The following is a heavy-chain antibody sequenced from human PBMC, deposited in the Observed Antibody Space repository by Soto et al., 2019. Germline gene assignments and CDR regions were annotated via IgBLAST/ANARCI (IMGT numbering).Heavy chain of an antibody. J-gene: IGHJ4*02. CDR1: GFSFSRYA. CDR3: AKQTYYYDSSGYYPDY. CDR2: ISGSGGST. Sequence: PGGSLRLSCAASGFSFSRYARSWVRQAPGKGLEWVSAISGSGGSTYYADSVKGRFTISRDNSKNTLYLQMNSLRAEDTAVYYCAKQTYYYDSSGYYPDYWGQGTLVTVSS. V-gene: IGHV3-23*01. D-gene: IGHD3-22*01.